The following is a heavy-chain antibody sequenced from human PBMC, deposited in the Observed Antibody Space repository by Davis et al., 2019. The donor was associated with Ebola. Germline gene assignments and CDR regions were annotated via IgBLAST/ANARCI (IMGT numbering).Heavy chain of an antibody. CDR3: ARVRRGYSYGTGSYYYYGMDV. V-gene: IGHV4-34*01. CDR1: GGSISSYY. Sequence: MPSETLSLTCTVSGGSISSYYWSWIRQPPGKGLEWIGEINHSGSTNYNPSLKSRVTISVDTSKNQFSLKLSSVTAADTAVYYCARVRRGYSYGTGSYYYYGMDVWGQGTTVTVSS. CDR2: INHSGST. D-gene: IGHD5-18*01. J-gene: IGHJ6*02.